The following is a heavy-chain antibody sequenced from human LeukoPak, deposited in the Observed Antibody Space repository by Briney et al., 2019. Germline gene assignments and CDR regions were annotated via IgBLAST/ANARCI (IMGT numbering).Heavy chain of an antibody. CDR2: ISGSSSYI. CDR1: GFTSSSYI. V-gene: IGHV3-21*01. J-gene: IGHJ4*02. D-gene: IGHD2-15*01. CDR3: ARDQEIYCSGGGCSAFDY. Sequence: GGSLRLSSAASGFTSSSYIMNWVPQAPGKGLEWVSSISGSSSYIYYADSVKGRFTISRDNAKNSLYLQMNSLRAEDTAVYYCARDQEIYCSGGGCSAFDYWGQGALVTVSS.